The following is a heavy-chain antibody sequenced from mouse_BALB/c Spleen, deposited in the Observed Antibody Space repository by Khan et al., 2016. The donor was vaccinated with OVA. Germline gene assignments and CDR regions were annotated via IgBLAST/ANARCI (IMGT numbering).Heavy chain of an antibody. V-gene: IGHV1-77*01. CDR2: IYPGSGTT. J-gene: IGHJ3*01. D-gene: IGHD1-1*02. Sequence: QVQLQQSGPELMKPGASVNISCKASGYTFTDYVINWVKQRTGQGLEWIGEIYPGSGTTYYNEKFKGKATLTADKSSNTAYMQLSSLTSEDSAVYFCAKNYASGFAYWGQGTLVTVSA. CDR3: AKNYASGFAY. CDR1: GYTFTDYV.